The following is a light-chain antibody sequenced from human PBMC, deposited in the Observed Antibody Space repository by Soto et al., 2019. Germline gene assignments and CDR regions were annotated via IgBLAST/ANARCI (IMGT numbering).Light chain of an antibody. J-gene: IGKJ1*01. Sequence: EIVLTQSPGTLSLSPGERATLSCRASQSVSSSYLAWYQQKPGQAPRLLIYGASSRATGIPDRVSGSGSGTDFTLTISRLEPEDFAVYYCQQYGSPRTFGQGTKVEIK. CDR1: QSVSSSY. CDR2: GAS. V-gene: IGKV3-20*01. CDR3: QQYGSPRT.